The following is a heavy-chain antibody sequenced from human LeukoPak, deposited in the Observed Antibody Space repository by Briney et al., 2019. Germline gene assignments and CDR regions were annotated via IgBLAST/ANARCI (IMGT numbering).Heavy chain of an antibody. CDR2: ISYDGSNK. J-gene: IGHJ4*02. V-gene: IGHV3-30*04. D-gene: IGHD5-24*01. Sequence: GGSLRLSCAASGFTFSSYAMHWVRQAPGKGLEWVAVISYDGSNKYYADSVKGRFTISRDNSKNTLYLQMNSLRAEDTAVYYCAGEWPMTPYFDYWGQGTLVTVSS. CDR3: AGEWPMTPYFDY. CDR1: GFTFSSYA.